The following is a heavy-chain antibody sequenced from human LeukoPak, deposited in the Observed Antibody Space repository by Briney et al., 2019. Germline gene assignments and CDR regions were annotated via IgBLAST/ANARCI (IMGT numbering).Heavy chain of an antibody. CDR2: ISSSSSTI. CDR1: GFTFSSYS. Sequence: GGSLRLSCAASGFTFSSYSMNWVRQAPGKGLEWVSYISSSSSTIYYAYSVKVRFTISRDNAKNSLYLQMNSLRAEDKAVYYCARVISGYDSSYYFDYWGQGTLVTVSS. D-gene: IGHD5-12*01. CDR3: ARVISGYDSSYYFDY. V-gene: IGHV3-48*01. J-gene: IGHJ4*02.